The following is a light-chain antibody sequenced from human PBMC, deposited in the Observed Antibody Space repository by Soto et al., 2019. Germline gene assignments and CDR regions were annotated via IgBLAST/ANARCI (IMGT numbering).Light chain of an antibody. V-gene: IGKV1-12*01. CDR1: QGIGSW. J-gene: IGKJ4*01. CDR2: ATS. CDR3: QPANSFPLT. Sequence: DIQMTQSPSSVSASVGDRVTITCRTSQGIGSWLAWYQQQPGKAPKVLIYATSSLQSVVPSRFSGSGSGSDFTLTISSLQPEDFATYYCQPANSFPLTFGGGTKVEIK.